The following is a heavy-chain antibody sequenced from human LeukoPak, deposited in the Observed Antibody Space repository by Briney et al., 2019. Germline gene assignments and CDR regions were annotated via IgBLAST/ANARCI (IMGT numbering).Heavy chain of an antibody. D-gene: IGHD6-13*01. V-gene: IGHV1-46*01. Sequence: ASVKVSCKASGYTFTSYYMHWVRQAPGQGLERMGIINPSGGSTSYAQKFQGRVTVTRDTSTSTVYMELSSLRSEDTAVYYCARARYSSSWYSHYYYYYYMDVWGKGTTVTVSS. J-gene: IGHJ6*03. CDR2: INPSGGST. CDR1: GYTFTSYY. CDR3: ARARYSSSWYSHYYYYYYMDV.